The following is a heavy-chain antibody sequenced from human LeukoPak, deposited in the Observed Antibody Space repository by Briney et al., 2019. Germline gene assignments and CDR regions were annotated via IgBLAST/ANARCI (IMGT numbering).Heavy chain of an antibody. CDR3: ARDLSTAVARFDY. Sequence: ASVKVSCKASGYTFTGYYMHWVRQAPGQGLEWMGWINPNSGGTNYAQKFQGRVTMTRDTSISTAYMELSRLRSDDTAVYYCARDLSTAVARFDYWGQGTLVTVSS. CDR2: INPNSGGT. CDR1: GYTFTGYY. D-gene: IGHD5-18*01. V-gene: IGHV1-2*02. J-gene: IGHJ4*02.